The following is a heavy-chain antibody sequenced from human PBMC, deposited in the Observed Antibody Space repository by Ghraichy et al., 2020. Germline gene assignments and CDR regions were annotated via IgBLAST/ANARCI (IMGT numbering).Heavy chain of an antibody. CDR2: ISGSGGNT. J-gene: IGHJ5*02. CDR3: AKDIGYYYDSSGYST. Sequence: GESLNISCAASGFTFSSYAMSWVRQAPGKGLEWVSAISGSGGNTYYADSVKGRFTISRDNSKNTLYLQMNSLRAEDTAVYYCAKDIGYYYDSSGYSTWGQETLVTVSS. D-gene: IGHD3-22*01. V-gene: IGHV3-23*01. CDR1: GFTFSSYA.